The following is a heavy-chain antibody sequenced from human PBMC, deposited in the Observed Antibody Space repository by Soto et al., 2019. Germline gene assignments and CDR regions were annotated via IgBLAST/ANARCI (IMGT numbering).Heavy chain of an antibody. CDR1: GFTFSSYG. CDR3: GGISVGS. D-gene: IGHD6-19*01. V-gene: IGHV3-23*01. Sequence: EVQLLESGGGLVQPGGSLRLSCAASGFTFSSYGLNWVRQAPGKGLEWVSVISDSGGSTYYADSVKGRFTISRDNSKNTLSLQMSSLSAEDTAVYYCGGISVGSWGQGTLVTVSS. J-gene: IGHJ5*02. CDR2: ISDSGGST.